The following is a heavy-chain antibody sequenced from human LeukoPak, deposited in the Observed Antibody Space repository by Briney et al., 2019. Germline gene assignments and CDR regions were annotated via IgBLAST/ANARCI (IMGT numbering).Heavy chain of an antibody. D-gene: IGHD3-10*01. Sequence: PGGSLRLSCAASGFTFSTYWMSWVRQAPGKGLEWVANIKQDGSEKYYVDSVKGRFTISRDNAKKSLSLQMNSLRAEDTAVYYCARKYYGSGLHYWGQGTLVTVSS. CDR2: IKQDGSEK. CDR1: GFTFSTYW. J-gene: IGHJ4*02. CDR3: ARKYYGSGLHY. V-gene: IGHV3-7*01.